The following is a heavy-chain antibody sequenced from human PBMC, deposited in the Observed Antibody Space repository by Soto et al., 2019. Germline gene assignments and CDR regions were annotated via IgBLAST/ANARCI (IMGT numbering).Heavy chain of an antibody. V-gene: IGHV1-69*06. Sequence: GASVKVSCKASGGTFSSYATSWVRQAPGQGLEWMGGIIPIFGTANYAQKFQGRVTITADKSTSTAYMELSSLRSEDTAVYYCARGRIAAAIDYWGQGTLVTVSS. D-gene: IGHD6-13*01. CDR2: IIPIFGTA. J-gene: IGHJ4*02. CDR3: ARGRIAAAIDY. CDR1: GGTFSSYA.